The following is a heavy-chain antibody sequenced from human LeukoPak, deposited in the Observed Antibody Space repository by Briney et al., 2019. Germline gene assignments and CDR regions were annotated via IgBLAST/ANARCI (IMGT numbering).Heavy chain of an antibody. CDR3: ARDHLGSTSWERGYFDY. J-gene: IGHJ4*02. CDR2: ISSSSSYI. V-gene: IGHV3-21*01. CDR1: GFTFSSYS. D-gene: IGHD2-2*01. Sequence: GGSLRLSCAASGFTFSSYSMNWVRQAPGKGLEWVSSISSSSSYIYYADSVKGRFTISRDNAKNSLYLQMNSLRAEDTAEYYCARDHLGSTSWERGYFDYWGQGTLVTVSS.